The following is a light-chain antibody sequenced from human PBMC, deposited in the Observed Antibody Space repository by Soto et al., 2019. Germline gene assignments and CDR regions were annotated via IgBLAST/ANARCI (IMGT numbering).Light chain of an antibody. Sequence: DIQLTQSPSFLSASVGDRVTITCRASQDISNYLAWYQQKPGKAPKLLIYTASALQSGVPSRFSGSRSGTEFTLTISSLQPEDFATYYCEQLDNFPRTFGQGTKVEIK. CDR1: QDISNY. CDR3: EQLDNFPRT. V-gene: IGKV1-9*01. J-gene: IGKJ1*01. CDR2: TAS.